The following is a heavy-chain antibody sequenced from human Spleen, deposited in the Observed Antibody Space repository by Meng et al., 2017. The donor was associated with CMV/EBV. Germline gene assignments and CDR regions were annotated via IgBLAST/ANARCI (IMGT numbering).Heavy chain of an antibody. CDR2: ISSSSSYI. CDR1: GFTFSSHS. Sequence: GGSLRLSCAASGFTFSSHSMNWVRQAPGKGLEWVSSISSSSSYIYYADSVKGRFTISRDNAKNSLYLQMNSLRAEDTALYHCARSPGGYYYNWFDPWGQGTLVTVSS. CDR3: ARSPGGYYYNWFDP. V-gene: IGHV3-21*04. J-gene: IGHJ5*02. D-gene: IGHD3-10*01.